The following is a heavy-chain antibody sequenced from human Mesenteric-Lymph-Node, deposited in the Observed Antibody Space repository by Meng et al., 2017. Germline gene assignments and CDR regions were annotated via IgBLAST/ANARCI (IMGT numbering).Heavy chain of an antibody. Sequence: GESLKISCAASGFTFSSYEMNWVRQAPGKGLEWVSSISGNGFNTYYTDSVKGRFTISRDNPKNTLYLHMNNVRADDTAVYYCAIEIGDSSDYWGRGTLVTVSS. J-gene: IGHJ4*02. CDR1: GFTFSSYE. D-gene: IGHD3-22*01. CDR3: AIEIGDSSDY. CDR2: ISGNGFNT. V-gene: IGHV3-23*01.